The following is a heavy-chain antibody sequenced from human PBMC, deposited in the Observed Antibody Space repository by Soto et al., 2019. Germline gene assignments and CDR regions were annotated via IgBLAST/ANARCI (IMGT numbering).Heavy chain of an antibody. Sequence: PGGSLRLSCAASGFTFSSYEMNWVRQAPGKGLEWVSYISSSGSTIYYADSVKGRFTISRDNAKNSLYLQMNSLRAEDTAVYYCAREYVSSSCPFDYWGQGTLVTVSS. V-gene: IGHV3-48*03. D-gene: IGHD6-13*01. CDR1: GFTFSSYE. CDR3: AREYVSSSCPFDY. CDR2: ISSSGSTI. J-gene: IGHJ4*02.